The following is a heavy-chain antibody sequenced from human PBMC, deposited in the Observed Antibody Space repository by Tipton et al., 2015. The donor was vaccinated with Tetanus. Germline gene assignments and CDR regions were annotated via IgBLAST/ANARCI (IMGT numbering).Heavy chain of an antibody. Sequence: TLSLTCAVDGGSFSGYAWSWIRQSPGKGLEWIGEIYHSESANYNPSLKSRVTISVDTSKNQITLTLKSVTAADTALYYCAGDGEKIMTSDRRQRRATNYYYHYGLDVWGQGTTVTVSS. CDR1: GGSFSGYA. D-gene: IGHD3-10*01. CDR2: IYHSESA. V-gene: IGHV4-34*01. J-gene: IGHJ6*02. CDR3: AGDGEKIMTSDRRQRRATNYYYHYGLDV.